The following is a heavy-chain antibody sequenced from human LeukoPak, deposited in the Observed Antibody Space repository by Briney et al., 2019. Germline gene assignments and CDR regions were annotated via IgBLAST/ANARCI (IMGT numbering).Heavy chain of an antibody. CDR1: GCTFSRYA. CDR3: AREVLGAAGSYHTLDAFDI. CDR2: IIPIFGTE. D-gene: IGHD6-13*01. Sequence: SVKVSCKASGCTFSRYAILWVRQAPGQGFEGMGGIIPIFGTEKYAQKCQGRVTITTAESTSTAYMELSSLRSEDTAVYYCAREVLGAAGSYHTLDAFDIWGQGTMVTVSS. V-gene: IGHV1-69*05. J-gene: IGHJ3*02.